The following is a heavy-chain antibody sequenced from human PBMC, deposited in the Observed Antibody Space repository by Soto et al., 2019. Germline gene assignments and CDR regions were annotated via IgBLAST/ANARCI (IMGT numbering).Heavy chain of an antibody. CDR2: INWNSGSI. D-gene: IGHD6-13*01. J-gene: IGHJ1*01. CDR1: GFTFDDYA. Sequence: DVQLVESGGGLVQPGRSLRLSCAASGFTFDDYARHWVRQVPGKGLEWVSGINWNSGSIGYGDSVKGRFAISRDNAKNSLHLQMNSLSAEDTAFYYCVKDESINWYSGHFRHWGQGTLVTVSS. V-gene: IGHV3-9*01. CDR3: VKDESINWYSGHFRH.